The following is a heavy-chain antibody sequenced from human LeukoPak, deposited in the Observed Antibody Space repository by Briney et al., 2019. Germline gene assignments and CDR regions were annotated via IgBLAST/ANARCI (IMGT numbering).Heavy chain of an antibody. J-gene: IGHJ5*02. Sequence: ASVKVSCKASGYTFTGYYMHWVRQAPGQGLEWMGWINPNSGSTNYAQKFQGRVTMTRDTSISTAYMELSRLRSDDTAVYYCARGYCSGGSCYGGVWFDPWGQGTLVTVSS. V-gene: IGHV1-2*02. CDR1: GYTFTGYY. CDR2: INPNSGST. D-gene: IGHD2-15*01. CDR3: ARGYCSGGSCYGGVWFDP.